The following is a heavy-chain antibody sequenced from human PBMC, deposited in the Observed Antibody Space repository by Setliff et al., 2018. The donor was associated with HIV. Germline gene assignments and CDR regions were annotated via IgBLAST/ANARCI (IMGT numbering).Heavy chain of an antibody. V-gene: IGHV1-69*05. D-gene: IGHD6-25*01. CDR1: GGTFSSYA. CDR2: IIPIFGTA. Sequence: SVKVSCKASGGTFSSYAISWVRQAPGKGLEWMGGIIPIFGTANYAQNFQGRVAITTDESTSTAYMELSSLRSEDTAVYYCARGAATILLSYYGMDLWGQGTTVTVSS. J-gene: IGHJ6*02. CDR3: ARGAATILLSYYGMDL.